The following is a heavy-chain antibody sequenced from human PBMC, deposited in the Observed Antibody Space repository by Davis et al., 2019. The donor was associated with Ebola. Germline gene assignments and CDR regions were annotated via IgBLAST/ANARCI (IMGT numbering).Heavy chain of an antibody. CDR1: GYTFTGYY. CDR3: ARESYSYGMDV. D-gene: IGHD2-21*01. V-gene: IGHV1-18*04. J-gene: IGHJ6*02. Sequence: AASVKVSCKASGYTFTGYYMHWVRQAPGQGLEWMGWISAYNGNTNYAQKLQGRVTMTTDTSTSTAYMELRSLRSDDTAVYYCARESYSYGMDVWGQGTTVTVSS. CDR2: ISAYNGNT.